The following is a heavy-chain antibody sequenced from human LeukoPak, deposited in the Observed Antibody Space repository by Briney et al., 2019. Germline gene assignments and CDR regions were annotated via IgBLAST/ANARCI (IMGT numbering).Heavy chain of an antibody. V-gene: IGHV5-51*01. CDR3: ARWFNTAVTLGAFDI. CDR2: IYPGDSDT. CDR1: GYSFTSYW. J-gene: IGHJ3*02. D-gene: IGHD5-18*01. Sequence: GESLKISCKGSGYSFTSYWIGWVRQMPGKGLEWMGIIYPGDSDTRYSPSFQGQVTISADKSISTAYLQWSSLKASDTAMYYCARWFNTAVTLGAFDIWGQGTMVTVSS.